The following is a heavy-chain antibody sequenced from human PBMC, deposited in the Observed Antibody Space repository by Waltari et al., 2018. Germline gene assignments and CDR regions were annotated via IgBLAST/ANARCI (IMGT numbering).Heavy chain of an antibody. CDR3: ARGRRALWFGELLADY. CDR2: INQSGST. Sequence: QVQLQQWGAGLLKPSEPLSLPCAVYGGSFSGYYWSWIRQPPGKGLEWMGEINQSGSTNYNPSLKSRVTISVDTSKNQFSLKLSSVTAADTAVYYCARGRRALWFGELLADYWGQGTLVTVSS. CDR1: GGSFSGYY. V-gene: IGHV4-34*01. J-gene: IGHJ4*02. D-gene: IGHD3-10*01.